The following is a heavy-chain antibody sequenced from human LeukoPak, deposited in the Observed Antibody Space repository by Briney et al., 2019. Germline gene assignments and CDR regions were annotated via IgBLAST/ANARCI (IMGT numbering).Heavy chain of an antibody. J-gene: IGHJ4*02. Sequence: SLRLSCAASGFTFSSYAMSWVRQPPGKGLEWIGEIYHSGSTNYNPSLKSRVTILLDKSQKQFSLKLSSVTAADTAVYYCATDFMLYSSGWLLFDYWGQGTLVTVSS. CDR2: IYHSGST. D-gene: IGHD6-19*01. CDR1: GFTFSSYAM. V-gene: IGHV4-4*02. CDR3: ATDFMLYSSGWLLFDY.